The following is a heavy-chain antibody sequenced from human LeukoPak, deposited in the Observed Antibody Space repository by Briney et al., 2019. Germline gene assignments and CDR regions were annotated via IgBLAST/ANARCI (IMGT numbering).Heavy chain of an antibody. V-gene: IGHV3-30*02. D-gene: IGHD2-2*01. Sequence: PGGSLRLSCAASGFTFSSFGMHWVRQAPGKGLEWVAFISYDGSIKYYADSVKGRFTISRDDSKNTLYLQMSGLRTEDTAVYYCAKALGDVVVPATGMDVWGQGTTVTVSS. CDR2: ISYDGSIK. J-gene: IGHJ6*02. CDR3: AKALGDVVVPATGMDV. CDR1: GFTFSSFG.